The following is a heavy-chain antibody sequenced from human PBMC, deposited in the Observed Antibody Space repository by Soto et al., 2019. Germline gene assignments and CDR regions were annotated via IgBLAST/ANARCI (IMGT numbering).Heavy chain of an antibody. CDR1: GGSISSGGYS. CDR2: IYHSGSA. V-gene: IGHV4-30-2*03. J-gene: IGHJ5*02. CDR3: ARLHCNSPNCVPLDP. D-gene: IGHD2-2*01. Sequence: SETLSLTCAVSGGSISSGGYSWSWIRQPPGKGLEWIGYIYHSGSAYYSPSLKSRVTMSVDTSKNQLSLELRSVTAADTAVYYCARLHCNSPNCVPLDPWGQGTLVTVSS.